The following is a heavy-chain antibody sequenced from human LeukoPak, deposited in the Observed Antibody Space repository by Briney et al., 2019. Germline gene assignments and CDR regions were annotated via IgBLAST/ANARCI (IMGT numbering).Heavy chain of an antibody. D-gene: IGHD3-22*01. J-gene: IGHJ5*02. V-gene: IGHV4-39*01. CDR2: IYYSGST. CDR1: GGSFSGYY. Sequence: SETLSLTCAVYGGSFSGYYWGWIRQPPGKGLEWIGSIYYSGSTYYNPSLKSRVTISVDTSKNQCSLKLSSVTAADTAVYYCARSNNYYDSSGSFDPWGQGTLVTVSS. CDR3: ARSNNYYDSSGSFDP.